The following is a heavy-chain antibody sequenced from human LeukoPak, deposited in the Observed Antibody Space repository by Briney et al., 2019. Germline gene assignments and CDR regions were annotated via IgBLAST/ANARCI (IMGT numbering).Heavy chain of an antibody. CDR1: GGTFSSYA. Sequence: ASVKVSFKASGGTFSSYAISWVRQAPGQGLEWMGGIIPIFGTANYAQKFQGRVTITADESTSTAYMELSSLRSEDTAVYYCARDQTAAVYNWFDPWGQGTLVTVSS. D-gene: IGHD6-13*01. V-gene: IGHV1-69*13. CDR2: IIPIFGTA. CDR3: ARDQTAAVYNWFDP. J-gene: IGHJ5*02.